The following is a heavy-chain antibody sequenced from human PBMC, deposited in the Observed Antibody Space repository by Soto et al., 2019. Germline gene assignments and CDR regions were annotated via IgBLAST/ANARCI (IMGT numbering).Heavy chain of an antibody. Sequence: PSETLSLTCTVSGGSISSYYWSWIRQPPGKGLEWIGYIYYSGSTNYNPSLKSRVTISVDTSKNQFSLKLSSVTAADTAVYYCARSRSEWGGSYTDYYYYGMDVWGQGTTVTVSS. D-gene: IGHD1-26*01. CDR2: IYYSGST. V-gene: IGHV4-59*01. CDR3: ARSRSEWGGSYTDYYYYGMDV. CDR1: GGSISSYY. J-gene: IGHJ6*02.